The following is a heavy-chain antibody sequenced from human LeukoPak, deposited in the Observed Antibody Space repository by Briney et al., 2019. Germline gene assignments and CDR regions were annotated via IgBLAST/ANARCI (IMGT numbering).Heavy chain of an antibody. J-gene: IGHJ3*02. V-gene: IGHV3-48*04. CDR3: ATSRSSGYVGSDI. CDR1: GFTFSTYS. CDR2: ISSSGSTI. Sequence: PGGSLRLSCAASGFTFSTYSMNWVRQAPGKGLEWVSYISSSGSTIYYADSVKGRFTISRDNAKNSLYLQMNSLRAEDTAVYYCATSRSSGYVGSDIWGQGTMVTVSS. D-gene: IGHD3-22*01.